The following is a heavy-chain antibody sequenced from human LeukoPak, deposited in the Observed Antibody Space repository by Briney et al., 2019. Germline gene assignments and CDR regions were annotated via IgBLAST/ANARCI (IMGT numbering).Heavy chain of an antibody. CDR3: ARRSGNYFDY. V-gene: IGHV5-51*01. CDR2: IYPDDSET. D-gene: IGHD1-26*01. Sequence: GESLEISCKGSGYSFASYWIGWVRQMPGKGLEWMGIIYPDDSETRYSPSFQGQVTISADKSISTAYLQWSSLKASDTAIYYCARRSGNYFDYWGQGTLVTVSS. CDR1: GYSFASYW. J-gene: IGHJ4*02.